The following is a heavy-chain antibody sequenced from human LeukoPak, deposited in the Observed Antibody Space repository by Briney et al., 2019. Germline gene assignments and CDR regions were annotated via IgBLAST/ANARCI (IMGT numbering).Heavy chain of an antibody. Sequence: PGGSLRLSCAASGFTFSSSAMSWVRQAPGKGLEWVSAISNNGGYTYYADSVKGRFTISRDNSKNTLYLQMNSLRAEDTAVYYCAKDGELPYHFDYWGQGTLVTVSS. D-gene: IGHD1-26*01. J-gene: IGHJ4*02. V-gene: IGHV3-23*01. CDR1: GFTFSSSA. CDR2: ISNNGGYT. CDR3: AKDGELPYHFDY.